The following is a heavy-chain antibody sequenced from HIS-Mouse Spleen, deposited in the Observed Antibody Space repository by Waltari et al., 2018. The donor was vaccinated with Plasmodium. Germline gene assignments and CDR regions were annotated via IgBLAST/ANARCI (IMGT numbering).Heavy chain of an antibody. V-gene: IGHV4-34*01. J-gene: IGHJ4*02. CDR2: INHSGST. D-gene: IGHD2-15*01. Sequence: QVQLQQWGAGLLQPSETLSLTCAVYGGSFSGYYWSWIRPPPGKGLEWIGEINHSGSTNYNPSLKSRVTISVDTSKNQFSLKLSSVTAADTAVYYCARGVGYCSGGSCDHYFDYWGQGTLVTVSS. CDR1: GGSFSGYY. CDR3: ARGVGYCSGGSCDHYFDY.